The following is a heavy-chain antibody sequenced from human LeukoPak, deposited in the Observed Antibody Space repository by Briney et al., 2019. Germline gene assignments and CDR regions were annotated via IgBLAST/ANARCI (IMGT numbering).Heavy chain of an antibody. V-gene: IGHV3-74*01. CDR3: ARGYHFGDFDY. D-gene: IGHD3-10*01. Sequence: EPGGSLRLSCAASGFTFSSYWMHWVRQAPGKGLVWVSRINSDGSSTSYADSVKGRFTISRDNAKNSLYLQMNSLRAEDTAVYYCARGYHFGDFDYWGQGTLVTVSS. J-gene: IGHJ4*02. CDR2: INSDGSST. CDR1: GFTFSSYW.